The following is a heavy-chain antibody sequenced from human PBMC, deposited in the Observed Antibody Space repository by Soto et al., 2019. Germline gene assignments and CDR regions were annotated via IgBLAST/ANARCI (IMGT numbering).Heavy chain of an antibody. D-gene: IGHD1-26*01. Sequence: SETLSLTCTVSGDSVSSYYWSWIRQSPGKGLEWVGYIYYTGRTSYNPSLKSRVTISLDTSKNQFSLRLSSVTAADTAVYYCARDPVGSTLGWFDPWGQGTLVTVSS. CDR1: GDSVSSYY. V-gene: IGHV4-59*02. CDR2: IYYTGRT. CDR3: ARDPVGSTLGWFDP. J-gene: IGHJ5*02.